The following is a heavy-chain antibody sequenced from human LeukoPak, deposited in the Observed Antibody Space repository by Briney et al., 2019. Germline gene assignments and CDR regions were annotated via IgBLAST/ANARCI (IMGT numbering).Heavy chain of an antibody. J-gene: IGHJ4*02. D-gene: IGHD3-22*01. V-gene: IGHV4-4*07. CDR1: GGSISSYY. CDR3: ARGGDDYYDSSGYSN. CDR2: IYTSGST. Sequence: PSQTLSLTCTVSGGSISSYYWSWIRQPAGKGLEWIGRIYTSGSTNYSPSLKSRVTMSVDTSKNQFSLKLSSVTAADTAVYYCARGGDDYYDSSGYSNWGQGTLVTVSS.